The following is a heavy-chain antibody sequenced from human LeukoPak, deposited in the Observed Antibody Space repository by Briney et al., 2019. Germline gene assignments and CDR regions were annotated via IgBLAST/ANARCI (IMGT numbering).Heavy chain of an antibody. D-gene: IGHD2/OR15-2a*01. Sequence: GASVKVSCKASGYTFTSYAISWVRQAPGQGLECMGWISTYNDYTNYAQRLQGRVTMTTDTSTSTAYMKLRTLRSDDTPVYYCARVRDSTLYLPYYFDYCGQGTPVTASS. V-gene: IGHV1-18*04. CDR3: ARVRDSTLYLPYYFDY. CDR2: ISTYNDYT. CDR1: GYTFTSYA. J-gene: IGHJ4*02.